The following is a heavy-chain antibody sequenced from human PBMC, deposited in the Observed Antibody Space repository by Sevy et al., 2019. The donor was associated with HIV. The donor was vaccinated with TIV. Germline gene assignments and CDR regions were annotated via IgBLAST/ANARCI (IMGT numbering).Heavy chain of an antibody. CDR3: TSGIVVLVPAHHDAFDI. J-gene: IGHJ3*02. CDR1: GFTFSNAW. V-gene: IGHV3-15*07. D-gene: IGHD2-15*01. Sequence: GGSLRLSCAASGFTFSNAWMNWVRQAPGKGLEWVGRIKSKTDGGTTDYAAPVKGRFTISRDDSKNTRYLQMNSLKTEDTAVYYCTSGIVVLVPAHHDAFDIWGQGTMVTVSS. CDR2: IKSKTDGGTT.